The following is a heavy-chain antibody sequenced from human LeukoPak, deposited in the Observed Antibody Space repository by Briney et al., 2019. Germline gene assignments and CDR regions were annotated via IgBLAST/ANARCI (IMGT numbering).Heavy chain of an antibody. V-gene: IGHV3-7*01. D-gene: IGHD2-21*01. Sequence: GGPLRLSCAVSGFTFSDFWMNWVRRSPGKGLEWVASINQNGGETSYVDSVKGRFTISRDNPKNSLYLQMSSLRAEDTAVYYCAPRVVVITAPFDYWGQGTLVTVSS. CDR3: APRVVVITAPFDY. J-gene: IGHJ4*02. CDR1: GFTFSDFW. CDR2: INQNGGET.